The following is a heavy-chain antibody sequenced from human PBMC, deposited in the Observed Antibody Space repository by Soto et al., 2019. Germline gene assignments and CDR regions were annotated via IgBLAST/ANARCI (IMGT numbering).Heavy chain of an antibody. CDR1: GGSISSGDYY. CDR2: IYYSGST. Sequence: LSLTCTVSGGSISSGDYYWSWIRQPPGKGLEWIGYIYYSGSTYYNPSLKSRVTISVDTSKNQFSLKLSSVTAADTAVYYCARDMGFTRDAFDIWGQGTMVTVSS. CDR3: ARDMGFTRDAFDI. D-gene: IGHD3-3*01. J-gene: IGHJ3*02. V-gene: IGHV4-30-4*01.